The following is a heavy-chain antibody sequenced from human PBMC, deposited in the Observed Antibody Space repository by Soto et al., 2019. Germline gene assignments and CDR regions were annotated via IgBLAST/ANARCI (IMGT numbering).Heavy chain of an antibody. D-gene: IGHD2-15*01. V-gene: IGHV4-39*07. CDR3: ARAPIYCSGGSCYPYYGMDV. J-gene: IGHJ6*02. CDR1: GASISNTSYF. Sequence: SETLSLTCAVSGASISNTSYFWGWIRQPPGKGLEWVGKMFSTGSSTYNPSLKGRVTISVDKSKNQFSLKLSSVTAADTAVYYCARAPIYCSGGSCYPYYGMDVWGQGTTVTVSS. CDR2: MFSTGSS.